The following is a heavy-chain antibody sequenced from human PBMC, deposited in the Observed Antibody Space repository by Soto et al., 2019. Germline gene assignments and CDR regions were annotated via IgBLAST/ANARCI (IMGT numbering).Heavy chain of an antibody. D-gene: IGHD3-10*01. CDR3: ARHNYGSGSTYFDY. CDR2: IYYRGST. CDR1: GGSISSYY. Sequence: QVQLQESGPGLVKPSETLSLTCTVSGGSISSYYWSWIRQPPGKGLEWIGYIYYRGSTNYNPSLTSRVTISVDTSKNQFSLKLNSMTAADTAVYYCARHNYGSGSTYFDYWGQGTLVTVSS. V-gene: IGHV4-59*08. J-gene: IGHJ4*02.